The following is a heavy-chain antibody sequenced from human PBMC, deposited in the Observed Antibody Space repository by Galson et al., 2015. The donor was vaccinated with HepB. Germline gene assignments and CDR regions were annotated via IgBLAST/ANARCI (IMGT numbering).Heavy chain of an antibody. CDR2: IIPILGIA. Sequence: SVKVSCKASGGTFSSYTISWVRQAPGQGLEWMGRIIPILGIANYAQKFQGRVTITADKSTSTAYMELSSLRSEDTAVYYCASVVPQIMIDYWGQGTLVTVSS. D-gene: IGHD2-15*01. CDR1: GGTFSSYT. J-gene: IGHJ4*02. CDR3: ASVVPQIMIDY. V-gene: IGHV1-69*02.